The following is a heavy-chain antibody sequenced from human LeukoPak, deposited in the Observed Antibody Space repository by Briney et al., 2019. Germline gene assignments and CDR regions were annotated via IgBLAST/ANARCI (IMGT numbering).Heavy chain of an antibody. D-gene: IGHD1-14*01. CDR2: ISYDGSNK. CDR1: GFTFSSYG. CDR3: AKDGKKWQEPLES. J-gene: IGHJ4*02. Sequence: GGSPRLSCAASGFTFSSYGMHWVRQAPGKGLEWVAVISYDGSNKFYPDSVKGRFTISRDNSNLYLQMNSLRAEDTAVYYCAKDGKKWQEPLESWGQGTLVIVSS. V-gene: IGHV3-30*18.